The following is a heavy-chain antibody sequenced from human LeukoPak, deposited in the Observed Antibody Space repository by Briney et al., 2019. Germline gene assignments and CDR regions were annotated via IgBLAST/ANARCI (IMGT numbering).Heavy chain of an antibody. CDR2: INPSGGST. CDR3: AREAYCTNGVCYPDKYNWFDP. D-gene: IGHD2-8*01. J-gene: IGHJ5*02. CDR1: GYTFTSYY. V-gene: IGHV1-46*01. Sequence: GASVKVSCKASGYTFTSYYMHWVRQAPGQGLEWMGIINPSGGSTSYAQKFQGRVTMTRDTSTSTVYMELSSLRSEDTAVYYCAREAYCTNGVCYPDKYNWFDPWGQGTLVTVSS.